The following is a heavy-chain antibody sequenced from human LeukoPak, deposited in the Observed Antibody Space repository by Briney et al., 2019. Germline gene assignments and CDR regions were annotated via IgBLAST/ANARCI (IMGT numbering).Heavy chain of an antibody. J-gene: IGHJ4*02. Sequence: ASVKVSCKASGYTFTSYAMNWVRQAPGQGPEWMGWINTNTENPAYAQGFTGRFVVSLDTSVSTAYLQINSLKTEDTAVYYCARMGYCTRATCGGAFDFWGQGTLVTVSS. CDR2: INTNTENP. CDR1: GYTFTSYA. CDR3: ARMGYCTRATCGGAFDF. D-gene: IGHD2-8*01. V-gene: IGHV7-4-1*02.